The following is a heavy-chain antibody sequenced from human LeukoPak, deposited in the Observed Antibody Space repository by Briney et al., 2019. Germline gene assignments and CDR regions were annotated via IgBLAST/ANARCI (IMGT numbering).Heavy chain of an antibody. CDR1: GYTFTSHD. V-gene: IGHV1-8*03. CDR3: ARGGKASLYYMDV. Sequence: ASVKVSFKASGYTFTSHDINWVRQATGQGLEWMGWMNPNSGNTGYAQKFQGRITITRNTSITTAYMELSSLRSEDTAVYYCARGGKASLYYMDVWGKGTTVTVSS. CDR2: MNPNSGNT. J-gene: IGHJ6*03.